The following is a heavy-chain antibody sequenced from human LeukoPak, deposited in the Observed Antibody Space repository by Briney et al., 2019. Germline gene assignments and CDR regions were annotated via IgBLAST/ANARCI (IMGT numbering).Heavy chain of an antibody. V-gene: IGHV3-30*01. CDR1: GFAFSSYA. D-gene: IGHD2-15*01. J-gene: IGHJ5*02. CDR2: ISYDGSNK. Sequence: GRSLRLSCAASGFAFSSYAMHWARQAPGKGLEWVAVISYDGSNKYYADSVKGRFTISRDNSKNTLYLQMNSLRAEDTAVYYCARELPPVINWFDPWGQGTLVTVSS. CDR3: ARELPPVINWFDP.